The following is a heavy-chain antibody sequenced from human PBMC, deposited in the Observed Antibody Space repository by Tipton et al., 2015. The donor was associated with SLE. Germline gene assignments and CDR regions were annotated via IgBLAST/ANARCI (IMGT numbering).Heavy chain of an antibody. V-gene: IGHV4-59*01. J-gene: IGHJ3*02. CDR1: GGSISTYY. Sequence: TLSLTCTVSGGSISTYYWNWIRQSPGKGLEWIANSHYSGSTNYNPSLKSRVTISVDTPKNQLSLKLTSVTAADTAVYYCAGDRSYGGLRDALENRGQGPMVPVSS. CDR2: SHYSGST. D-gene: IGHD4-23*01. CDR3: AGDRSYGGLRDALEN.